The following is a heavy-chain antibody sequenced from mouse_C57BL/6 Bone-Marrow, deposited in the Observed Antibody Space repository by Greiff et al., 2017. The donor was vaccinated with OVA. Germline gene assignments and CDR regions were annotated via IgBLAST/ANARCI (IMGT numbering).Heavy chain of an antibody. Sequence: VQLQESGAELVKPGASVKLSCKASGYTFTSYWMHWVKQRPGQGLEWIGMIHPNSGSTNYNEKFKSKATLTVDKSSSTAYMQLSSLTSEDSAVYYCARRGYYYWYFDVWGTGTTVTVSS. CDR2: IHPNSGST. D-gene: IGHD2-1*01. CDR1: GYTFTSYW. CDR3: ARRGYYYWYFDV. V-gene: IGHV1-64*01. J-gene: IGHJ1*03.